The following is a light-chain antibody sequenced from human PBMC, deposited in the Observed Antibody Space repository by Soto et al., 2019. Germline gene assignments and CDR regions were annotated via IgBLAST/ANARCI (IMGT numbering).Light chain of an antibody. CDR1: QTIDNT. CDR3: QQYNNWPRT. CDR2: GAS. J-gene: IGKJ1*01. V-gene: IGKV3-15*01. Sequence: EIVMTQSPATLSLSPGERATLSCRASQTIDNTLAWYQRKPGQAPRLLIYGASTRATGIPARFSGSGSGTEFTLTVSSLQSEDFAVYYCQQYNNWPRTFGQGTKVDIK.